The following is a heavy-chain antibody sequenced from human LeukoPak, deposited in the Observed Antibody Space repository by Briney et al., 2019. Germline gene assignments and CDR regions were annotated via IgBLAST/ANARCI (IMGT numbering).Heavy chain of an antibody. V-gene: IGHV4-39*07. CDR1: GGSISSSSYY. CDR3: ARVSQWLRYFDY. J-gene: IGHJ4*02. D-gene: IGHD5-12*01. CDR2: IYYSGST. Sequence: KPSETLSLTCTVSGGSISSSSYYWGWIRQPPGKGLEWIGSIYYSGSTYYNPSLKSRVTISVDTSKNQFSLKLSSVTAADTAVYYCARVSQWLRYFDYWGQGTLVTVSS.